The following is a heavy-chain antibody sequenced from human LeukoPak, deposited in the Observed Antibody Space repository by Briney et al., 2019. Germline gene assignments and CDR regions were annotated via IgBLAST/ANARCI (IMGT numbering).Heavy chain of an antibody. CDR2: INPNSGGT. J-gene: IGHJ4*02. CDR3: ARLITAAIDY. D-gene: IGHD3-16*01. CDR1: GYTFTGYY. V-gene: IGHV1-2*02. Sequence: ASVKVSCTASGYTFTGYYMHWVRQAPGQGLEWMGWINPNSGGTNYAQKFQGRVTMTRDTSISAAYMELSRLRSDDTAVYYCARLITAAIDYWGQGTLVTVSS.